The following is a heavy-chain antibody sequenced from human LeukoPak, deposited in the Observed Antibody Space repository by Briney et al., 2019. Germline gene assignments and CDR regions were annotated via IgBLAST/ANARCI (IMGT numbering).Heavy chain of an antibody. CDR1: GFTFSNFG. J-gene: IGHJ4*02. CDR2: ISGSGDRT. D-gene: IGHD6-19*01. CDR3: AKGHIDSSGWYHYFDF. V-gene: IGHV3-23*01. Sequence: GGSLRLSCVASGFTFSNFGMSWVRQVPGKGLERVSAISGSGDRTWYADSVKGRFTISRDNSKYTLYLQMDSLRAEDTAIYYCAKGHIDSSGWYHYFDFWAQGTLVTVSS.